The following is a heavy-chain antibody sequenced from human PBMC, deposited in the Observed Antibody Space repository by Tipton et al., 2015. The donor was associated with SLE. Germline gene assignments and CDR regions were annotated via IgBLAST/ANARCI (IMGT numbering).Heavy chain of an antibody. V-gene: IGHV4-39*07. J-gene: IGHJ4*02. CDR3: ARGAVYGDYVGYFDF. CDR1: GGSIRSSSYY. Sequence: TLSLTCTVSGGSIRSSSYYWGWIRQPPGKGLEWIGSIYYSGSTYSTPSLKSRVTISLDTSKNQFSLNLSSVTAADTAVYSCARGAVYGDYVGYFDFWGQGLLVTASS. D-gene: IGHD4-17*01. CDR2: IYYSGST.